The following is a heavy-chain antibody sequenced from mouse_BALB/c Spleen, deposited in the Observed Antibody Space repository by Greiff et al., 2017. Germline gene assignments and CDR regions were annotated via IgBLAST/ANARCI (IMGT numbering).Heavy chain of an antibody. V-gene: IGHV5-6-5*01. CDR1: GFTFSSYA. CDR2: ISSGGST. D-gene: IGHD1-1*01. J-gene: IGHJ4*01. CDR3: ARITTVADYYAMDY. Sequence: EVMLVESGGGLVKPGGSLKLSCAASGFTFSSYAMSWVRQTPEKRLEWVASISSGGSTYYPDSVKGRFTISRDNARNILYLQMSSLRSEDTAMYYCARITTVADYYAMDYWGQGTSVTVSS.